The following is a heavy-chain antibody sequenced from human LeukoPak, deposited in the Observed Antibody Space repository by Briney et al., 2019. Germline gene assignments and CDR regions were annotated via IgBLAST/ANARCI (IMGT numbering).Heavy chain of an antibody. J-gene: IGHJ4*02. V-gene: IGHV4-38-2*01. CDR1: GYSISSGYY. CDR2: VSHSGST. Sequence: AETLSLTCAVSGYSISSGYYWGWIRQPPGKGLEGIGSVSHSGSTYYSPSLKSRVTISLDTSKNPFYLKVSSVTAADTAVYYCARGPGSWYFDYWGQGTLVTVSS. CDR3: ARGPGSWYFDY. D-gene: IGHD6-13*01.